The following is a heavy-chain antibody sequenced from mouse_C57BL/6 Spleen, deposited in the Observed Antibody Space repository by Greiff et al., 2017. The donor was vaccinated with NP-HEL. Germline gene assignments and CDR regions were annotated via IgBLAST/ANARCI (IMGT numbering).Heavy chain of an antibody. CDR3: AISYYDYERAWFAY. CDR2: INPNNGGT. J-gene: IGHJ3*01. D-gene: IGHD2-4*01. CDR1: GYTFTDYY. Sequence: VQLQQSGPELVKPGASVQISCKASGYTFTDYYMNWVKQSHGKSLEWIGDINPNNGGTSYNQKFKGKATLTVDKSSSTAYMELRSLTSEDSAVYYCAISYYDYERAWFAYWGQGTLVTVSA. V-gene: IGHV1-26*01.